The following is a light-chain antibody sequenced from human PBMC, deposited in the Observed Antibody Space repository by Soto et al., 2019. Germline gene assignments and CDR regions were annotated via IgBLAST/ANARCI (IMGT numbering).Light chain of an antibody. J-gene: IGLJ2*01. CDR3: QTYDSSLSDYVV. V-gene: IGLV1-40*01. Sequence: QAVVTQPPSVSGAPGQRVTMSCTGSSTNIGAGFDVHWYQQFPGTAPKLLIYGNTNRPSGVPDRFSGAKSGSSASLAITGLQAEDEADYFCQTYDSSLSDYVVFGGGTKLTVL. CDR2: GNT. CDR1: STNIGAGFD.